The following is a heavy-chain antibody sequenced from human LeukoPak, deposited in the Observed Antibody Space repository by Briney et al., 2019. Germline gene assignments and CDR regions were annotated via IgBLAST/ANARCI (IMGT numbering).Heavy chain of an antibody. J-gene: IGHJ4*02. CDR2: ISGSGGST. Sequence: SGGSLRLSCAASGFTFSSYGMSWVRQAPGKGLEWVSAISGSGGSTYYADSVKGRFTISRDNSKNTLYLQMNSLRAEDTAVYYCAKDGPSMVRGAEPRNRGQGTLVTVSS. CDR3: AKDGPSMVRGAEPRN. V-gene: IGHV3-23*01. CDR1: GFTFSSYG. D-gene: IGHD3-10*01.